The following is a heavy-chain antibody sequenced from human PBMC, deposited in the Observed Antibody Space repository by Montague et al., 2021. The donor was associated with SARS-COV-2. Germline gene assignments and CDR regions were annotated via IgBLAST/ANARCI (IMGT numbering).Heavy chain of an antibody. CDR2: IYSGGIT. CDR1: GFTVNTNF. Sequence: SLRLSCAASGFTVNTNFMTWVRQAPGKGLEWISIIYSGGITYYADSVKGRFTISRDDSKNTVYLQMNSLRAEDTATYFCARSITLPAVPASWGQGTLVTVSS. D-gene: IGHD2/OR15-2a*01. V-gene: IGHV3-53*01. J-gene: IGHJ5*02. CDR3: ARSITLPAVPAS.